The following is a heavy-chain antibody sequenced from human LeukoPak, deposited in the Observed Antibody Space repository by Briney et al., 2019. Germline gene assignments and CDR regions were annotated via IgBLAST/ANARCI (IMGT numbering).Heavy chain of an antibody. V-gene: IGHV3-30*02. Sequence: PGGSLRLSCAASGFTFSIYGMQWVRQAPGKGLEWVAFIRYDATDKHYADSVKGRFTISRDNSKNTLYLQMNSLRTEDTAVYYCAKGSDSFDYWGQGTLVTVSS. CDR1: GFTFSIYG. D-gene: IGHD6-25*01. CDR2: IRYDATDK. J-gene: IGHJ4*02. CDR3: AKGSDSFDY.